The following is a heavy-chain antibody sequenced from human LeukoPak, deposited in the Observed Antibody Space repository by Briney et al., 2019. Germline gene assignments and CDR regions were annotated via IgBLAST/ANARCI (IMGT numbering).Heavy chain of an antibody. D-gene: IGHD5-24*01. CDR2: IYYSGST. CDR1: GGSISSYY. CDR3: AREQRGAFDI. Sequence: TSETLSLTCTVSGGSISSYYWSWIRQPPGKGLEWIGFIYYSGSTNYNPSLKGRVTISVDTSKNQFSLKLSSVTAADTAVYYCAREQRGAFDIWGQGTMVTVSS. J-gene: IGHJ3*02. V-gene: IGHV4-59*01.